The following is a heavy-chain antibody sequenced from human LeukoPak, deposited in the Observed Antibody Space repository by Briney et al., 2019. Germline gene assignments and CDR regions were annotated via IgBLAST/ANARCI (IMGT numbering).Heavy chain of an antibody. Sequence: GGSLRLSCAASGFTFSSYAMHWVRQAPGKGLEWVAVISYDGSNKYYADSVKGRFTISRDNSKNTLYLQMNSLRAEDTAVYYCATGYSQFDYWGQGTLVTVSS. CDR1: GFTFSSYA. D-gene: IGHD2-15*01. CDR3: ATGYSQFDY. J-gene: IGHJ4*02. V-gene: IGHV3-30-3*01. CDR2: ISYDGSNK.